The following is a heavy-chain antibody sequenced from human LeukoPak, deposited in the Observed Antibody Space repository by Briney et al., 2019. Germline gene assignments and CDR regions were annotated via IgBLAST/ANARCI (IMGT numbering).Heavy chain of an antibody. J-gene: IGHJ4*02. CDR1: GFTFSSYA. CDR3: ARGQPATVPLAPLDY. Sequence: GGSLRLSCAASGFTFSSYAMSWVRQAPGKGLDWVSAISGSGGSTYYADSVKGRFTISRDNAKNSLYLQMNSLRAEDTAVYYCARGQPATVPLAPLDYWGQGTLVTVSS. D-gene: IGHD2-2*01. CDR2: ISGSGGST. V-gene: IGHV3-23*01.